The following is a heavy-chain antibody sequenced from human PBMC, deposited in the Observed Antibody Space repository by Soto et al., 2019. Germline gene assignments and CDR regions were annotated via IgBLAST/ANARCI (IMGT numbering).Heavy chain of an antibody. CDR3: AKEEGSGWYTFDY. CDR1: GFTFRSYG. V-gene: IGHV3-30*18. D-gene: IGHD6-19*01. Sequence: QVQLVESGGGVVQPGRSLRLSCAASGFTFRSYGMHWVRQAPGKGLEWVAIISYDGSNKYYADSVKGRFTISRDNSKNTLYLQMNSLRAEDTAVYYCAKEEGSGWYTFDYWGQGTLVTVSS. J-gene: IGHJ4*02. CDR2: ISYDGSNK.